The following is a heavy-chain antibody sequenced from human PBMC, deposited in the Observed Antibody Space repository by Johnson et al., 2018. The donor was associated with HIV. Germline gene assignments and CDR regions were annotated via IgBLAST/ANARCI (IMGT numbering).Heavy chain of an antibody. CDR2: ISYDGSNK. V-gene: IGHV3-30*04. CDR1: GFTFSSYA. J-gene: IGHJ3*02. CDR3: ARAGVVFSTASHDAFDI. D-gene: IGHD2-21*01. Sequence: QVQLVESGGGVVQPGRSLRLSCAASGFTFSSYAMHWVRQAPGKGLEWVAVISYDGSNKYYADSVKGRFTISRDNSKNTRYLQMNSLRAEDTAVYYCARAGVVFSTASHDAFDIWGQGTMVTVSS.